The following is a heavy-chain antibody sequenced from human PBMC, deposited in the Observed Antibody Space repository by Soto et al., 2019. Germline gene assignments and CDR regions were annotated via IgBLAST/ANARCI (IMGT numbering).Heavy chain of an antibody. Sequence: PSETLSLTCSVAGAALKGGNYCWSWISQVPGKGLEWIGHIYVTGAVDYNPSLRDRITISQDTSERQFSLNLRLVTAADTAVYYCARLRIATNNYKWFDPWGQGTLVTVSS. CDR3: ARLRIATNNYKWFDP. J-gene: IGHJ5*02. V-gene: IGHV4-31*03. CDR1: GAALKGGNYC. D-gene: IGHD2-21*01. CDR2: IYVTGAV.